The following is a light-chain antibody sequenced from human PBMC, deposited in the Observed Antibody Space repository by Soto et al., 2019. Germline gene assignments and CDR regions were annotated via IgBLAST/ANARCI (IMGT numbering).Light chain of an antibody. V-gene: IGKV3-15*01. J-gene: IGKJ1*01. CDR1: QSVSSN. Sequence: EIVMTQSPATLSVSPGERATLSCRASQSVSSNLAWYQQKPGLAPRLLMYGASTRATGIPARFSGSGSGTEFTLTISSLQSEDFAVYYCQQYKNWPSFGQGTKVEI. CDR2: GAS. CDR3: QQYKNWPS.